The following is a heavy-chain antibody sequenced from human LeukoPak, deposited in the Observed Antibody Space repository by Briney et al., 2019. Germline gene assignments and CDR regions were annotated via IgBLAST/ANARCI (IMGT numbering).Heavy chain of an antibody. CDR3: ATRTMVTTWGLQGGAFDI. D-gene: IGHD4-17*01. J-gene: IGHJ3*02. V-gene: IGHV1-24*01. Sequence: GAPAKVSCKASGYTFTGYYMHWVRQAPGKGLEWMGGFDPEDGETIYAQKFQGRVTMTEDTSTDTAYMELSSLRSEDTAVYYCATRTMVTTWGLQGGAFDIWGQGTMVTVSS. CDR2: FDPEDGET. CDR1: GYTFTGYY.